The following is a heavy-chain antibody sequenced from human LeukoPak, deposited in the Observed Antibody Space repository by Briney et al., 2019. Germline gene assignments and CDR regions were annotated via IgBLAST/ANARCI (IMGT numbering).Heavy chain of an antibody. CDR1: GFTFSSYA. CDR3: AKTRGGYSGYAPD. CDR2: ISYDGSNK. V-gene: IGHV3-30-3*01. D-gene: IGHD5-12*01. J-gene: IGHJ4*02. Sequence: GGSLRLSCAASGFTFSSYAMHWVRQAPGKGLEWVAVISYDGSNKYYADSVKGRFTISRDNSKNTLYLQMNSLRAEDTAVYYCAKTRGGYSGYAPDWGQGTLVTVSS.